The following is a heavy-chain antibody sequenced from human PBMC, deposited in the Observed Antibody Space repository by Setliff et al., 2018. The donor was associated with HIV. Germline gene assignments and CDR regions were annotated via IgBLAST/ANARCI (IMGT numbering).Heavy chain of an antibody. J-gene: IGHJ4*02. CDR2: SRNKANSYTT. D-gene: IGHD4-4*01. Sequence: GESLRLSCAASGFTLSDHYIDWVRQTPGKGLEWVGRSRNKANSYTTEYAASVKGRFTISRDDSKNSLYLQMNSLKTEDTAVYYCTRVDSNYEKFDCWGQGSLVTVSS. CDR1: GFTLSDHY. CDR3: TRVDSNYEKFDC. V-gene: IGHV3-72*01.